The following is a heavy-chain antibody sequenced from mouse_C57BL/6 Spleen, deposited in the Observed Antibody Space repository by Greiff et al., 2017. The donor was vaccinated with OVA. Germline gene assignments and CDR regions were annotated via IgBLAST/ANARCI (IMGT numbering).Heavy chain of an antibody. Sequence: EVQLQQSGPELVKPGASVKIPCKASGYTFTDYNMGWVKQSHGKSLEWIGDINPNNGGTIYNQKFKGKATLTVDKSSSTAYMELRSLTSEDTAVYYCARGGIYYYGSSYAMDYWGQGPSVTVSS. CDR1: GYTFTDYN. CDR2: INPNNGGT. D-gene: IGHD1-1*01. V-gene: IGHV1-18*01. CDR3: ARGGIYYYGSSYAMDY. J-gene: IGHJ4*01.